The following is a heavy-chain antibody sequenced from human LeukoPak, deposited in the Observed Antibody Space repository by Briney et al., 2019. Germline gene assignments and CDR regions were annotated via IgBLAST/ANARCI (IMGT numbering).Heavy chain of an antibody. D-gene: IGHD5-24*01. J-gene: IGHJ3*02. CDR2: VNHSGST. CDR1: GGSFSTYY. CDR3: ARVRRSVAFDI. V-gene: IGHV4-34*01. Sequence: SETLSLTCAVYGGSFSTYYWSWIRQPPGKGLEWIGEVNHSGSTNYNPSLKSRVTISVDTSKNQFSLKLSSVTAADTAVYYCARVRRSVAFDIWGQGTMVTVSS.